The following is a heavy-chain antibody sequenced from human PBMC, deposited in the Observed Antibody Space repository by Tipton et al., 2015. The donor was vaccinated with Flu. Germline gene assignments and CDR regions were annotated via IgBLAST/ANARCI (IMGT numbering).Heavy chain of an antibody. CDR1: GYSISTAYY. V-gene: IGHV4-38-2*01. J-gene: IGHJ3*01. CDR2: IFHTGES. Sequence: TLSLTCVVSGYSISTAYYWGWIRQPPGKGLDWIGGIFHTGESHCNASLKSRVTMSVDTSKNQFSLKLSSMTAADTAVYYCARQDSSAWGQGTTVTVSS. D-gene: IGHD2-15*01. CDR3: ARQDSSA.